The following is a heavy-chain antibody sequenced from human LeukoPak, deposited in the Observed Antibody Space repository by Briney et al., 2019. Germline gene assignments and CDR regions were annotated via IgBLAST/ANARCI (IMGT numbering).Heavy chain of an antibody. Sequence: GGSLRLSCAASGFTFSSYAMHWVRQAPGKGLVWVSRINSDGSSTSYADSVKGRFTISRDNAKNTLYLQMNSLRAEDTAVYYCARDSVSGYYYYYGMDVWGQGTTVTVSS. CDR3: ARDSVSGYYYYYGMDV. CDR2: INSDGSST. J-gene: IGHJ6*02. V-gene: IGHV3-74*01. CDR1: GFTFSSYA. D-gene: IGHD1-26*01.